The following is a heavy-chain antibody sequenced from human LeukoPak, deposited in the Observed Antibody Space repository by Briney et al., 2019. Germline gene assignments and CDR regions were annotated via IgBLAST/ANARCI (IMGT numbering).Heavy chain of an antibody. CDR1: GFTFSSYW. D-gene: IGHD3-3*01. CDR2: IKQDGSEK. V-gene: IGHV3-7*01. CDR3: ARDPKYYDFWSGSLDY. Sequence: GGSLRLSCAASGFTFSSYWMSWVRQAPGKGLEWVANIKQDGSEKYYVDSVKGRFTISRDNAKNSLYLQMNGLRAEDTAVYYCARDPKYYDFWSGSLDYWGQGTLVTVSS. J-gene: IGHJ4*02.